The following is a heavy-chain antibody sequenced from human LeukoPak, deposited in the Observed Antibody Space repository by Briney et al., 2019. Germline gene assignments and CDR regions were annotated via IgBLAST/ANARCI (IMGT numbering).Heavy chain of an antibody. D-gene: IGHD3-10*01. J-gene: IGHJ6*03. V-gene: IGHV1-46*01. CDR2: ITPSGGI. Sequence: ASVKVSCKASGYTFSNYDMNWVRQAPGQGLEWMGMITPSGGISHAQKFQGRVTMTRNTSISTAYMELSSLRSEDTAVYYCARARITMVRGVPRYYYMDVWGKGTTVTISS. CDR3: ARARITMVRGVPRYYYMDV. CDR1: GYTFSNYD.